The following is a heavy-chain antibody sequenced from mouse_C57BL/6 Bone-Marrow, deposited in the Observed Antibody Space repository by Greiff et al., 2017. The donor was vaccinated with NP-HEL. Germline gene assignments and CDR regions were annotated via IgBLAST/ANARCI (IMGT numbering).Heavy chain of an antibody. CDR1: GFSLSTSGMG. J-gene: IGHJ4*01. CDR2: IWWNDNK. CDR3: ARKERGYGSGRAMDY. Sequence: QVTLKVSGPGILQPSQTLSLTCSFSGFSLSTSGMGVGWIHQPSGNGLEWLAHIWWNDNKYYNTALKSRLTISKDTSNNQVFLKIASVDTADTATYYCARKERGYGSGRAMDYWGQGTSVTVSS. V-gene: IGHV8-11*01. D-gene: IGHD1-1*01.